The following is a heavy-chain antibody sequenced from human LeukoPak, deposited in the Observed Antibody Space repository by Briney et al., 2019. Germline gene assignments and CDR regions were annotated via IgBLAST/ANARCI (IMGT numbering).Heavy chain of an antibody. CDR3: ARGSSNWNNAFDI. D-gene: IGHD1-1*01. Sequence: GGSLRLSCAVSGFTLTSNKMHWVRQAPGKGLVWVSRFDTDGSSTTYADSVRGRFTISRDNAKNTLYLQMNSLRAEDTAVYYCARGSSNWNNAFDIWGQGTMVTVSS. CDR1: GFTLTSNK. CDR2: FDTDGSST. V-gene: IGHV3-74*01. J-gene: IGHJ3*02.